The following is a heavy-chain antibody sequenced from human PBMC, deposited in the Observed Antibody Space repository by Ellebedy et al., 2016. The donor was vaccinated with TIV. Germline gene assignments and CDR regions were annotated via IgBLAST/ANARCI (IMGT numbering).Heavy chain of an antibody. J-gene: IGHJ4*02. CDR2: ISAYNGNK. CDR1: GYTFTSYG. Sequence: AASVKVSCKASGYTFTSYGISWVRQAPGQGLEWMGWISAYNGNKNYAQKLQGRGTMTTDTSTSTAYMELRSLRSDDTAVYYCARQVDAYYDLWSGYTDYWGQGILVTVSS. CDR3: ARQVDAYYDLWSGYTDY. D-gene: IGHD3-3*01. V-gene: IGHV1-18*01.